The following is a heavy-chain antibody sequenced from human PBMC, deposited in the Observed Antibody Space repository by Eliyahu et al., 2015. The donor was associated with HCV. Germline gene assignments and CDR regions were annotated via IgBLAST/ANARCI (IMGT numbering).Heavy chain of an antibody. J-gene: IGHJ4*02. CDR1: GFTFSSYT. V-gene: IGHV3-23*01. D-gene: IGHD3-3*01. CDR3: AKDSPVSSGYYTGDY. CDR2: IRGTGGST. Sequence: EVQLLESGGGLXQPGGSLXLSCAASGFTFSSYTMSWVRQAPGKGLEWVSSIRGTGGSTHYADSVKGRFTISRDNSKNTLYLQMNSLRVEDTAVYYCAKDSPVSSGYYTGDYWGQGTLVTVSS.